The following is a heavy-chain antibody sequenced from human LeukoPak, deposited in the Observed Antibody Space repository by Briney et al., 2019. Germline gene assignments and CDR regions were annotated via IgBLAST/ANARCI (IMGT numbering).Heavy chain of an antibody. V-gene: IGHV3-7*01. CDR2: INQDGSDK. D-gene: IGHD2-2*01. CDR3: ARAYCSSTRCWGYYYGMDV. CDR1: GFSLSNYW. Sequence: GGSLRLSCAASGFSLSNYWMSWVRQAPGKGLEWVANINQDGSDKYYVDSVTGRFTISKDNAKNSVYLQMNSLRAEDTAVYYCARAYCSSTRCWGYYYGMDVWGEGTTVTVSS. J-gene: IGHJ6*04.